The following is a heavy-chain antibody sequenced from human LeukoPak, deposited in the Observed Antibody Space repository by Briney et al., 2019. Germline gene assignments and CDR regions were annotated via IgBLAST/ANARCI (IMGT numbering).Heavy chain of an antibody. Sequence: SQTLSLTCTVSGGSISSGGHYWSWIRQHPGKGLEWIGYIYYSGSTYYNPSLKSRVTISVDTSKNQFSLKLSSVTAADTAVYYCARESSVEMATIDYWGQGTLVTVSS. CDR2: IYYSGST. D-gene: IGHD5-24*01. CDR1: GGSISSGGHY. CDR3: ARESSVEMATIDY. J-gene: IGHJ4*02. V-gene: IGHV4-31*03.